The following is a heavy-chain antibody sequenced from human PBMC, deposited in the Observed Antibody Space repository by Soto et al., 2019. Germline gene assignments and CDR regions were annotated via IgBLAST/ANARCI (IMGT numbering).Heavy chain of an antibody. CDR1: GFSFSTYT. CDR3: LREEGVVVDTSAFDI. J-gene: IGHJ3*02. CDR2: INGRGNYI. Sequence: EVQLVESGGGLVKPGGCLKLSCAAAGFSFSTYTMSWVRQAPGKGLDWVSSINGRGNYIYYADSVKGRFTISRDKAKNSLSLEMNSLRAEDTAVYYCLREEGVVVDTSAFDIWGQGTMVTVSS. V-gene: IGHV3-21*01. D-gene: IGHD2-15*01.